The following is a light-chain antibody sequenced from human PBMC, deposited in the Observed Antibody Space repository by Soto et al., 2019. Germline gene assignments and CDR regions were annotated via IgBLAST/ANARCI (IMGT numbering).Light chain of an antibody. CDR3: QQYGSSSYT. CDR1: QSISSSY. V-gene: IGKV3-20*01. Sequence: EIVLTQSPGTLSLSPGERATLSCRASQSISSSYLAWYQQKPGQAPRLLIYAASSRATGIPDRFSGSGSGTDFTLTSSRLEAEDFAVYYCQQYGSSSYTFGQGTQLEIK. J-gene: IGKJ2*01. CDR2: AAS.